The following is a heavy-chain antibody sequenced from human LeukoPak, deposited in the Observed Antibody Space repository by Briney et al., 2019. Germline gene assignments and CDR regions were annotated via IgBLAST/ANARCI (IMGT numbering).Heavy chain of an antibody. D-gene: IGHD2-21*01. V-gene: IGHV3-53*01. CDR3: ATEKIPDEHRGAFDV. CDR2: IYSGGTT. J-gene: IGHJ3*01. Sequence: GGSLRLSCAASGFTVSSSFMSWVRQVPGKGLEWVSAIYSGGTTHYAESVKARFTISRDNSKNTLYLQMNSLRVEDTAVYYCATEKIPDEHRGAFDVWGQGTMVTVSS. CDR1: GFTVSSSF.